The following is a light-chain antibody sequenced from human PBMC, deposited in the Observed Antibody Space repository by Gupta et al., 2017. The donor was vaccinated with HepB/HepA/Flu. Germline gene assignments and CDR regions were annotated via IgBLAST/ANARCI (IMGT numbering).Light chain of an antibody. V-gene: IGKV4-1*01. CDR1: QSVLYSPNNKNY. CDR2: WAS. Sequence: DIVMTQSPDSLAVSLGARATINCKSSQSVLYSPNNKNYLAWYQQKPGQPPKLLIYWASTRESGVPDRFSGSGSGTDFTLTISSLQAEDVALYYCQQYYSTPPTFGQGTKVEIK. J-gene: IGKJ1*01. CDR3: QQYYSTPPT.